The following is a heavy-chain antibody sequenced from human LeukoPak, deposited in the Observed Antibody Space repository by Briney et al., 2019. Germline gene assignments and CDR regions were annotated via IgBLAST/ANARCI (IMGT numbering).Heavy chain of an antibody. V-gene: IGHV5-51*01. CDR1: GYSFTTYY. D-gene: IGHD6-6*01. J-gene: IGHJ4*02. CDR3: ARSRTHSTSSFYFDS. Sequence: GESLKISCKASGYSFTTYYIGWVRQLPGKGLEWMGIIYPGDSDTRYSPSFQGQVTISADKSISTAYLQWSSLKASDTAIYYCARSRTHSTSSFYFDSWGQGTLVTVSS. CDR2: IYPGDSDT.